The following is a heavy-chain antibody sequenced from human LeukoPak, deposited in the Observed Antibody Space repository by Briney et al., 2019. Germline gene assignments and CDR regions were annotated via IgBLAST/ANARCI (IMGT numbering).Heavy chain of an antibody. J-gene: IGHJ4*02. CDR3: ARDYDFWSGYLGGY. V-gene: IGHV1-18*01. Sequence: ASVKVSCKASGYTFTSYGISWVRQAPGQGLEWMGWISAYNGNTNYAQKPQGRVTMTTDTSTSTAYMELRSLRSDDTAVYYCARDYDFWSGYLGGYWGQGTLVTVSS. CDR1: GYTFTSYG. D-gene: IGHD3-3*01. CDR2: ISAYNGNT.